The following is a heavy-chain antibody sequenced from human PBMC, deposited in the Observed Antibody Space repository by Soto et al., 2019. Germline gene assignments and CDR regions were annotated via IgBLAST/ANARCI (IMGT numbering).Heavy chain of an antibody. CDR1: GGTFSSYA. J-gene: IGHJ3*02. CDR2: IIPIFGTA. Sequence: SVKVSCKASGGTFSSYAISWVRQAPGQGLEWMGGIIPIFGTANYAQKFQGRVTITADESTSTAYMELSSLRSEDTAVYYCARADIVVVVAATWYAFDIWGQGTMVTVSS. D-gene: IGHD2-15*01. CDR3: ARADIVVVVAATWYAFDI. V-gene: IGHV1-69*13.